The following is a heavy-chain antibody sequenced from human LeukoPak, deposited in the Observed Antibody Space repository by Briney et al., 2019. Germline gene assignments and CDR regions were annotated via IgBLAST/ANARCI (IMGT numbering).Heavy chain of an antibody. CDR1: GHTFTDYY. CDR3: ARASAMND. V-gene: IGHV1-2*02. CDR2: INPNSGGT. J-gene: IGHJ4*02. Sequence: ASVKVSCKASGHTFTDYYIHWVRQAPGQGLEWMGRINPNSGGTNYAQKFRGRVTMTRDTSISTAYMEVSRLRPDDTAVNYCARASAMNDWGQGTLVTVSS. D-gene: IGHD5-18*01.